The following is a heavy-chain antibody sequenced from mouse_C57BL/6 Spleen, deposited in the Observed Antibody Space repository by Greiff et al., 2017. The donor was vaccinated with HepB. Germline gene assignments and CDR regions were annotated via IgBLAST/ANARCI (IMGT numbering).Heavy chain of an antibody. D-gene: IGHD4-1*01. V-gene: IGHV5-4*01. CDR2: ISDGGSYT. Sequence: EVQGVESGGGLVKPGGSLKLSCAASGFTFSSYAMSWVRQTPEKRLEWVATISDGGSYTYYPDNVKGRFTISRDNAKNNLYLQMSHLKSEDTAMYYCARDFLTGTRGYFDYWGQGTTLTVSS. CDR1: GFTFSSYA. J-gene: IGHJ2*01. CDR3: ARDFLTGTRGYFDY.